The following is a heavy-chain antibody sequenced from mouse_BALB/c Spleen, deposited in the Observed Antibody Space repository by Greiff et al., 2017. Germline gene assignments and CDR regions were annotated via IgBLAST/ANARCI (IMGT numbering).Heavy chain of an antibody. V-gene: IGHV1-26*01. D-gene: IGHD1-2*01. CDR2: VNPNNGGT. CDR1: GYTFTDYY. J-gene: IGHJ2*01. CDR3: ARRWWLLRHYFDY. Sequence: VQLQQSGPELVKPGASVKISCKASGYTFTDYYMNWVKQSHGKSLEWIGLVNPNNGGTSYNQKFKGKATLTVDKSSSTAYMELRSLTSEDSAVYYCARRWWLLRHYFDYWGQGTTLTVSS.